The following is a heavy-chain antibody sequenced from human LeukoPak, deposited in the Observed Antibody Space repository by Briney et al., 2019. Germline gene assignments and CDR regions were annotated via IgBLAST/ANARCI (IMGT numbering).Heavy chain of an antibody. J-gene: IGHJ3*02. Sequence: SETLSLTCTVSGGSISSSSYYWGWIRQPPGKGLEWIGSIYYSGSTYYNPSLKSRVTISVDTSKNQFSLKLSSVTAADTAVYYCARHVQQLFAFDIWGQGTMVTVSS. V-gene: IGHV4-39*01. D-gene: IGHD6-13*01. CDR3: ARHVQQLFAFDI. CDR1: GGSISSSSYY. CDR2: IYYSGST.